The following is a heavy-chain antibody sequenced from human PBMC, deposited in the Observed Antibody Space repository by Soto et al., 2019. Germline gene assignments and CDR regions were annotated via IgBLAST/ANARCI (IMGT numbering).Heavy chain of an antibody. CDR3: ARMCRGWFDP. CDR2: IDWVDDK. CDR1: GVSLSTSGMC. J-gene: IGHJ5*02. D-gene: IGHD2-15*01. Sequence: SGPTLVNPTQTLTLTCTFSGVSLSTSGMCVSWIRQPPGKALEWLALIDWVDDKYYSTSLKTRLTISKDTSKNQVVLTMTNMGPLDTATYYCARMCRGWFDPWGQGTLVTVSS. V-gene: IGHV2-70*01.